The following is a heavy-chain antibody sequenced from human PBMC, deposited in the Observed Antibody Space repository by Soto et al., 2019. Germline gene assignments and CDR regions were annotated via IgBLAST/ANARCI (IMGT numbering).Heavy chain of an antibody. CDR3: AKMSRRSWIQLWLPDY. V-gene: IGHV3-23*01. Sequence: GGSLRLSCAASGFTFSSYAMSWVRQAPWKGLEWVSAISGSGGSTYYADSVKGRFTISRDNSKNTLYLQMNSLRAEDTAVYYCAKMSRRSWIQLWLPDYWGQGTLVTVSS. D-gene: IGHD5-18*01. CDR2: ISGSGGST. J-gene: IGHJ4*02. CDR1: GFTFSSYA.